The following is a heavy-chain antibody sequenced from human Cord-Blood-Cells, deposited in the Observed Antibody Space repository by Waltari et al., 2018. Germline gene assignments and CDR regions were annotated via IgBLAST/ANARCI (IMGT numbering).Heavy chain of an antibody. Sequence: QVQLVQSGAEVKKPGASVKVSCKASGYTFTGYYMHWVRQAPGQGLEWMGWSKPNSGGTNYAQKFQGRVTMTRDTSISTAYMGLSRLRSDDTAVYYCARELDSVVVPAANWFDPWGQGTLVTVSS. D-gene: IGHD2-2*01. V-gene: IGHV1-2*02. CDR2: SKPNSGGT. CDR3: ARELDSVVVPAANWFDP. J-gene: IGHJ5*02. CDR1: GYTFTGYY.